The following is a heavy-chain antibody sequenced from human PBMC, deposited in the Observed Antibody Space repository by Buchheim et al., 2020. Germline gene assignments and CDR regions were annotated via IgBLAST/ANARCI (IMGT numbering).Heavy chain of an antibody. D-gene: IGHD6-19*01. CDR3: ARAGSVAGYPLPGY. V-gene: IGHV1-69*09. CDR2: IIPILGIA. Sequence: QVQLVQSGAEVKKPGASVKVSCKASGYTFTGYYMHWVRQAPGQGLEWMGRIIPILGIANYAQKFQGRVTITADKSTSTAYMELSSLRSEDTAVYYCARAGSVAGYPLPGYWGQGTL. CDR1: GYTFTGYY. J-gene: IGHJ4*02.